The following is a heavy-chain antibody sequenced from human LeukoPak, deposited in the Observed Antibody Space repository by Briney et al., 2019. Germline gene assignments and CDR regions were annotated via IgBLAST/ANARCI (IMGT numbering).Heavy chain of an antibody. J-gene: IGHJ4*02. CDR2: VNPNNGAT. V-gene: IGHV1-2*02. Sequence: ASVKVSCKASGYRFTDYYMHWVRQAPGQGLGWMGWVNPNNGATNYAQKFQGRVTMTRGTSISTVYMDLTSLRSDDSAIYYCARDYGEAATITAFRTYYYFDHWGQGTLVTVSS. CDR1: GYRFTDYY. D-gene: IGHD5-24*01. CDR3: ARDYGEAATITAFRTYYYFDH.